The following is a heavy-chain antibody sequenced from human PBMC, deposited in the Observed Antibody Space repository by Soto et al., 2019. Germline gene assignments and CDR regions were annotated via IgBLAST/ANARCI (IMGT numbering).Heavy chain of an antibody. Sequence: EVQLVESGGGLVKPGGSLRLSCAASGFTFSNAWMNWVRQAPGKGLEWVGRIKSKTDGGTTDYAAPVKGRFTISRDDSKNTLYLQMNSLKTDDTAVYYCTTACGGYYSYYYGMDVWGQGTTVTVSS. J-gene: IGHJ6*02. CDR1: GFTFSNAW. CDR2: IKSKTDGGTT. D-gene: IGHD2-21*01. CDR3: TTACGGYYSYYYGMDV. V-gene: IGHV3-15*07.